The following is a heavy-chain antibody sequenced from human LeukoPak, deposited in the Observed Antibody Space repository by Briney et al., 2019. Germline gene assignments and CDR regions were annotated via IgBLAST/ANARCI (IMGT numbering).Heavy chain of an antibody. V-gene: IGHV3-23*01. CDR1: GFTFDSYA. J-gene: IGHJ4*02. D-gene: IGHD1-26*01. Sequence: SGGSLRLSCAASGFTFDSYAMSGVRQAPGRGLEWVSVISDNGGSTYYADSVKGRFSISRDNSKITLFLQMNSLRAEDTAVYYCAKDRGYLVGATDYWGQGTLVSVSS. CDR3: AKDRGYLVGATDY. CDR2: ISDNGGST.